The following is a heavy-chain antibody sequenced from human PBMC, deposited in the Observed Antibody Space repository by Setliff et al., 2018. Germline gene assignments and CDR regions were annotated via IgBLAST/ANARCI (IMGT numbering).Heavy chain of an antibody. CDR2: IIPLLETV. D-gene: IGHD1-1*01. V-gene: IGHV1-69*06. J-gene: IGHJ6*02. CDR3: ARDSVTLGQLERRGGWHYYGLDV. CDR1: GDTFSTYT. Sequence: GASVKVSCKASGDTFSTYTLSWVRQAPGQGLEWMGGIIPLLETVKYAQKFQGRVTITADKSTSTGYMELSSLRSEDTAMYYCARDSVTLGQLERRGGWHYYGLDVWGQGTTVTVSS.